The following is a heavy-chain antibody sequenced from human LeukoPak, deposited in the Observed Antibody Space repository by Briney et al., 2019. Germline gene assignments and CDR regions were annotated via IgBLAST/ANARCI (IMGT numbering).Heavy chain of an antibody. J-gene: IGHJ6*03. CDR3: ARGGPPGYYYDYYMDV. V-gene: IGHV4-61*01. CDR2: IYYSGST. Sequence: PSETLSLTCTVSGGSIDSLLYSWNWIRQPPGKGLEWVGYIYYSGSTNFNPSLKSRVTISVDTSKNQFSLKMSSVTAADTAVYFCARGGPPGYYYDYYMDVWGKGTTVTISS. CDR1: GGSIDSLLYS.